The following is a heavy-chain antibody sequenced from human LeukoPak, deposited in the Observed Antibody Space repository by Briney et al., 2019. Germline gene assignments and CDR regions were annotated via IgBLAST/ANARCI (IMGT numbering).Heavy chain of an antibody. V-gene: IGHV3-73*01. D-gene: IGHD6-19*01. CDR3: TRQYHSSGWYFTFAY. CDR2: IKTKTHNFAT. CDR1: GFTFTDSV. J-gene: IGHJ4*02. Sequence: GGSPRLSCVASGFTFTDSVIHWVRQKPGAGLEWIGRIKTKTHNFATAYDVSVKDRFTISRDDSKRTAFLQMDSLQTEDTAVHYCTRQYHSSGWYFTFAYWGQGALVAVSS.